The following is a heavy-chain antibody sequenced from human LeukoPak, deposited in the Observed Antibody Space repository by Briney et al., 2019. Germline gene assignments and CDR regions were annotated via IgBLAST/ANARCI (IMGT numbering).Heavy chain of an antibody. D-gene: IGHD3-3*01. CDR2: MNPNSGNT. Sequence: ASVKVSCTASGYTFTSYDINWVRQATGQGLEWMGWMNPNSGNTGYAQKFQGRVTMTRNTSISTAYMELSNLRSEDTAVYYCARARRGRRITIFGVVIWDAGFDYWGQGTLVTVSS. V-gene: IGHV1-8*01. CDR3: ARARRGRRITIFGVVIWDAGFDY. J-gene: IGHJ4*02. CDR1: GYTFTSYD.